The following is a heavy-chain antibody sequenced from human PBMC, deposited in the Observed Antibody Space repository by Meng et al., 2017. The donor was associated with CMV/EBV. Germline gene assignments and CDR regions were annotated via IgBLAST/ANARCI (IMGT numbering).Heavy chain of an antibody. V-gene: IGHV1-18*01. CDR1: GYTFTHHG. CDR2: ISGYNDNT. Sequence: QVQLVQVGAEERKPGASGKVTCKASGYTFTHHGISWVRQAPGQGLEWMGWISGYNDNTKYARHLQGRVTMTTDTSTNTAYMELRSLRSDDTAIYYCARDTMMIMSFDHWGPGTLVTVSS. J-gene: IGHJ4*02. CDR3: ARDTMMIMSFDH. D-gene: IGHD3-22*01.